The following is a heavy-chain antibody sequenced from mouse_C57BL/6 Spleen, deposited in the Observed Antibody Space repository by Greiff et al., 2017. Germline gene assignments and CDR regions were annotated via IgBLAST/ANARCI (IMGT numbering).Heavy chain of an antibody. CDR2: IYPRDGST. CDR1: GYTFTSYD. J-gene: IGHJ4*01. CDR3: AGYGYGSNFYYAMDY. Sequence: QVQLKQSGPELVKPGASVKLSCKASGYTFTSYDINWVKQRPGQGLEWIGWIYPRDGSTKYNEKFKGQATLTVDTSSSTAYMELHSLTSEDSAVYFCAGYGYGSNFYYAMDYWGQGTSVTVSS. D-gene: IGHD1-1*01. V-gene: IGHV1-85*01.